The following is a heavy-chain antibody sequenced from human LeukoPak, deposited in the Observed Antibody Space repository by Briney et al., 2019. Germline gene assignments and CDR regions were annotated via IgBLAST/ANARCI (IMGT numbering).Heavy chain of an antibody. J-gene: IGHJ4*02. V-gene: IGHV3-53*01. D-gene: IGHD4-23*01. Sequence: GGSLRLSCAASGFTVSSNYMSWVRQAPGKGLEWVSVIYSGGSTYYADSVKGRFTISRDNSKNTLYLQMNSLRAEDTAVYYCARENYGGKYFDYWGQGTLVTVSS. CDR2: IYSGGST. CDR1: GFTVSSNY. CDR3: ARENYGGKYFDY.